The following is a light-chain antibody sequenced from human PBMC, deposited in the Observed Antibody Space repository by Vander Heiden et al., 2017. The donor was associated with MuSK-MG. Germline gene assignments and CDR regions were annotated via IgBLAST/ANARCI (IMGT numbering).Light chain of an antibody. CDR1: SGHTSYA. CDR3: QTWVSGIGV. V-gene: IGLV4-69*01. J-gene: IGLJ3*02. Sequence: QRVLTQSPSASASLGASVKLTCTVSSGHTSYAIAWPQKQPEKGPRFLMEVKSDGSPTKGDGIPDRFSGSGSGTERYLTISSLQSEDEAEYYCQTWVSGIGVFGGGTKLTVL. CDR2: VKSDGSP.